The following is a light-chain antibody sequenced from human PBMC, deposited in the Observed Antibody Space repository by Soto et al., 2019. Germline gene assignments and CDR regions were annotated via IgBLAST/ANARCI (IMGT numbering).Light chain of an antibody. V-gene: IGLV1-44*01. CDR2: NNN. J-gene: IGLJ2*01. CDR1: RSNIGSYT. CDR3: AAWDDSLNGLV. Sequence: QSVLTQPPSASGTPGQRVTISCSGSRSNIGSYTVNWYQQLPGTAPKLLIYNNNQRPSGVPDRFSGSKSGTSASLAISGLQSEDEADYYCAAWDDSLNGLVFGGGTKLTVL.